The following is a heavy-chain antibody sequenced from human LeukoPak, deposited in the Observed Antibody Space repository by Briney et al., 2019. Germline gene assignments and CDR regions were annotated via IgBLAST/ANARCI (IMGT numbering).Heavy chain of an antibody. V-gene: IGHV1-69*05. D-gene: IGHD6-19*01. J-gene: IGHJ5*02. Sequence: SVKVSCKASGGTFSSYGISWVRQAPGQGLEWMGGIIPIFGTANYAQKFQGRVTITTDESTSTAYMELSSLRSEDTAVYYCARDGQQTAVAGTNWFDPWGQGTLVTVSS. CDR2: IIPIFGTA. CDR1: GGTFSSYG. CDR3: ARDGQQTAVAGTNWFDP.